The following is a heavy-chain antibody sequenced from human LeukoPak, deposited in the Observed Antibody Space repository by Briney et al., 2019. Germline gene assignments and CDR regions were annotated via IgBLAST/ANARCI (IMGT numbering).Heavy chain of an antibody. Sequence: GGSLRLSCGASGFTFSRYAMSWVRQAPGKGLQWVSQIDGSGGALYYADSVRGQFTISRGNSKNTLFLEMNSLRAEDTAVYYCAKDPDCTSGVCYTFFDYWGQGTLVTVSS. CDR2: IDGSGGAL. D-gene: IGHD2-8*01. V-gene: IGHV3-23*01. J-gene: IGHJ4*02. CDR1: GFTFSRYA. CDR3: AKDPDCTSGVCYTFFDY.